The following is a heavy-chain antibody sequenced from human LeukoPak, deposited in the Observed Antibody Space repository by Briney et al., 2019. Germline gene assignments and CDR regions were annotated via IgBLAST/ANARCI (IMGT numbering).Heavy chain of an antibody. Sequence: GGSLRLSCAASGFTFSSYWMSWVRQAPGKELEWVANIKQDGSEKYYVDSVKGRFTISRDNAKNSLYLQMNSLRAEDTAVYYCATDPFGDSSRGDYWGQGTLVTVSS. D-gene: IGHD3-22*01. CDR1: GFTFSSYW. CDR3: ATDPFGDSSRGDY. J-gene: IGHJ4*02. V-gene: IGHV3-7*05. CDR2: IKQDGSEK.